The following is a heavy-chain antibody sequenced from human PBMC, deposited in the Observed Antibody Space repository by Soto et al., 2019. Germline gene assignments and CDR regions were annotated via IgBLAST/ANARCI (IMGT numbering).Heavy chain of an antibody. D-gene: IGHD2-2*01. CDR1: GYTFTSYG. CDR2: ISAYNGNI. CDR3: ARERDCSSTSCYEDTYYYYYMDV. Sequence: QVQLVQSGAEVKKPGASVQVSCKASGYTFTSYGIIWVRQAPGQGLEWMGWISAYNGNINYAQKLQVRVTMTTDTSTSTAYMELRRLRSDDTAVYYCARERDCSSTSCYEDTYYYYYMDVWGKGTTVTVSS. J-gene: IGHJ6*03. V-gene: IGHV1-18*01.